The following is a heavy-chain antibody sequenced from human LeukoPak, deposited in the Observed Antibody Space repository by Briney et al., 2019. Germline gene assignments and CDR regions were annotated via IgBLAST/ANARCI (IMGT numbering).Heavy chain of an antibody. V-gene: IGHV1-18*01. J-gene: IGHJ4*02. D-gene: IGHD6-13*01. CDR2: ISAYNGNT. CDR3: ARSDDSSSWHDRDY. Sequence: VASVKVSCKASGYTFTSYGISWVRQAPGQGLEWMGWISAYNGNTNYAQKLQGRVTMTTDTSTSTAYMELRSLRSDDTAVYYCARSDDSSSWHDRDYWGQGPLVTVSS. CDR1: GYTFTSYG.